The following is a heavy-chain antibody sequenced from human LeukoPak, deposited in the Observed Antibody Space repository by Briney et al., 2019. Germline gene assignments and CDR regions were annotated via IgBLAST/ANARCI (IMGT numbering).Heavy chain of an antibody. Sequence: RGSLRLSCAASELTFSSYWMSWVRQAPGKGLEWVANIKQDGSEKYYVDSVKGRFTISRDNAKNSLYLQMNSLRAEDTAVYYCARDSSGWYYYFDYWGQGTLVTVSS. J-gene: IGHJ4*02. CDR3: ARDSSGWYYYFDY. CDR1: ELTFSSYW. V-gene: IGHV3-7*01. D-gene: IGHD6-19*01. CDR2: IKQDGSEK.